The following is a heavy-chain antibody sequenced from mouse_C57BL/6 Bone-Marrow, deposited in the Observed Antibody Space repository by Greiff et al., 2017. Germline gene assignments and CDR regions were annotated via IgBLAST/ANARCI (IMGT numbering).Heavy chain of an antibody. CDR1: GFNIKDDY. D-gene: IGHD2-3*01. V-gene: IGHV14-4*01. J-gene: IGHJ3*01. CDR2: IDPENGDT. CDR3: TTFDGYYVAWFAY. Sequence: VQLQQSGAELVRPGASVKLSCTASGFNIKDDYMHWVKQRPEQGLEWIGWIDPENGDTEYASKFQGKATITADTSSNTAYLQLSSLTSEDTAVYYCTTFDGYYVAWFAYWGQGTLVTGSA.